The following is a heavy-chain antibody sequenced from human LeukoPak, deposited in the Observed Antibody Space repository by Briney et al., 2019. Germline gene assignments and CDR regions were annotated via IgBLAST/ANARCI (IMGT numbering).Heavy chain of an antibody. CDR1: GGSISSSSYY. D-gene: IGHD5-24*01. J-gene: IGHJ4*02. V-gene: IGHV4-39*01. Sequence: PSETLSLTCTVSGGSISSSSYYWGWIRQPPGKGLEWIGSIYYSGSTYYNPSLKSRVTISVDTSKNQFSLKLSSVTAADTAVYYCARRGDDYNSPFDYWGQGTLVTVSS. CDR2: IYYSGST. CDR3: ARRGDDYNSPFDY.